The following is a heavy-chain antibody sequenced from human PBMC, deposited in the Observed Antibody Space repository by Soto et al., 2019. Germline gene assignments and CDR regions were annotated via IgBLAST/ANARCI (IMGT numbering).Heavy chain of an antibody. V-gene: IGHV3-33*01. CDR1: GFTFSSHG. Sequence: QPQLVESGGGVVQPGRSLRLSCVASGFTFSSHGMHWVRQAPGKALEWVEVIWYDGSNKYYEDSVKGRFTISRDNSKNTLYLQMNSMRAEDTAVYYCERCGDERRIDYWGQGTLVTVSS. J-gene: IGHJ4*02. CDR3: ERCGDERRIDY. D-gene: IGHD7-27*01. CDR2: IWYDGSNK.